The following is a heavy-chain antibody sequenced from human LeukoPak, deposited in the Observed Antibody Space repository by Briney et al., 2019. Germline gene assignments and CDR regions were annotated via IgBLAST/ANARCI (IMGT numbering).Heavy chain of an antibody. CDR1: GGSISSGDYY. D-gene: IGHD6-6*01. Sequence: SETLSLTCTVSGGSISSGDYYWRWIREPPGEGLGWIGHIYYSGSTYYNPSLKSRVTISVDTSKNQFSLQLSSVTAADTAVYYCARVLSSSSDAFDIWGQGTMVTVSS. J-gene: IGHJ3*02. CDR3: ARVLSSSSDAFDI. V-gene: IGHV4-30-4*08. CDR2: IYYSGST.